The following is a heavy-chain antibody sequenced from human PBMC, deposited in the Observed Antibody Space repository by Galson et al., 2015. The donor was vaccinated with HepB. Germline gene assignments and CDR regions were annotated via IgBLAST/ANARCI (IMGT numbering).Heavy chain of an antibody. CDR2: IWYDGSRK. J-gene: IGHJ4*02. CDR1: GFIFSDHG. CDR3: ARDDCSTTSCLTY. Sequence: SLRLSCATSGFIFSDHGMLWVRQAPGKGLEWVATIWYDGSRKYYSDSVKGRFIVSRDDSKNTLYLQMNSLRVEDTAIYYCARDDCSTTSCLTYWAQGTLVTVSS. V-gene: IGHV3-33*01. D-gene: IGHD2-2*01.